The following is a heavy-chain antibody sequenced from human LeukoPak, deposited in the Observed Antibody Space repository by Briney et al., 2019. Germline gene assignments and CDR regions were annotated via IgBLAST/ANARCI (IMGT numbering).Heavy chain of an antibody. CDR2: IYYSGST. V-gene: IGHV4-39*01. CDR3: ARRHGASDY. D-gene: IGHD4-17*01. Sequence: SETLSLTCTVSGGSISSSSNYWGWIRQPPGKGLEGIGSIYYSGSTYYNPSLKSRVTISVDTSNNQFSLKLTSVTAADTAVYYCARRHGASDYWGQGTLVTVSS. J-gene: IGHJ4*02. CDR1: GGSISSSSNY.